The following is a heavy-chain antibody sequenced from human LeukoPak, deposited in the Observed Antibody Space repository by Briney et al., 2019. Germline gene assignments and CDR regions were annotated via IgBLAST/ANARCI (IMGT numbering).Heavy chain of an antibody. CDR3: AKVGFCNSANCLTYEYQYYFYTLDV. CDR2: IIGVIAAT. CDR1: GFTFTSTA. Sequence: PGGSLRLSCEASGFTFTSTAMSWVRKPQGRGREWAPIIIGVIAATNYADSVRGRFTISRDNFKNTLYLQMNSLRAEDTAVYYCAKVGFCNSANCLTYEYQYYFYTLDVWGQGTTVTVSS. J-gene: IGHJ6*02. V-gene: IGHV3-23*01. D-gene: IGHD2-2*01.